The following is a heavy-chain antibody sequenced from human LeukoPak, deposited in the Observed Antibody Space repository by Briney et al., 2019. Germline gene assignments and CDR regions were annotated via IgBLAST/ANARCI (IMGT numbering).Heavy chain of an antibody. V-gene: IGHV3-66*01. D-gene: IGHD3-9*01. Sequence: GGSLRLSCAASGFTVSSNYMSWVRQAPGKGLEWVSVIYSGGSTYYADSVKGRFTISRDNSKNTLYLQTNSLRAEDTAVYYCARSWFYWYYFDYWGQGTLVTVSS. CDR1: GFTVSSNY. J-gene: IGHJ4*02. CDR2: IYSGGST. CDR3: ARSWFYWYYFDY.